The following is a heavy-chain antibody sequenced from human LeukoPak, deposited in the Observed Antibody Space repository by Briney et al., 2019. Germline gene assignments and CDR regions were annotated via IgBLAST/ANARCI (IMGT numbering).Heavy chain of an antibody. J-gene: IGHJ4*02. V-gene: IGHV3-53*04. D-gene: IGHD4-17*01. CDR1: GFTVSTNY. Sequence: GGSLRLSCAASGFTVSTNYMSWARQAPGKGLEWVSVIYSGGSTYYADSVKGRFTISRHNSENTLYLQMNSLRAEDTAVYYCARGMTNPFDYWGQGTLVTVSS. CDR2: IYSGGST. CDR3: ARGMTNPFDY.